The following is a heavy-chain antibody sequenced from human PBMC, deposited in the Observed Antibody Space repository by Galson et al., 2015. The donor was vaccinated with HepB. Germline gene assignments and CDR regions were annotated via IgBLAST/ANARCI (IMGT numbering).Heavy chain of an antibody. CDR1: GFTFSYYA. V-gene: IGHV3-23*01. CDR3: AKGDVWGSAARNYGMDV. CDR2: ISGGGETT. J-gene: IGHJ6*02. Sequence: SLRLSCAASGFTFSYYAMTWVRQAPGKGLEWVSSISGGGETTYYADSVKGRFTVSRDNAKKTLYLRTNSLRAEDTAVYYCAKGDVWGSAARNYGMDVWGQVTTVTVSS. D-gene: IGHD3-16*01.